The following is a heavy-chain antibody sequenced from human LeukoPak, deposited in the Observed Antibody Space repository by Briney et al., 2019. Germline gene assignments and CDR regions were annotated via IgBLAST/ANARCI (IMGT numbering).Heavy chain of an antibody. D-gene: IGHD6-13*01. Sequence: GGSLRLSCAASGFTFSSYWMTWVRQAPGKGLEWVANIKQDGGVKYYVDSVKGRFTISRDNSKNTLYLQMNSLRAEDTAVYYCAKDGAAAGTLLNGYWGQGTLVTVSS. CDR1: GFTFSSYW. CDR3: AKDGAAAGTLLNGY. J-gene: IGHJ4*02. CDR2: IKQDGGVK. V-gene: IGHV3-7*01.